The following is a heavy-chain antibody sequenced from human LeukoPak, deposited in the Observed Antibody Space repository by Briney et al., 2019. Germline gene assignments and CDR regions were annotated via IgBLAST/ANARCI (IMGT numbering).Heavy chain of an antibody. V-gene: IGHV4-30-2*01. D-gene: IGHD2-2*01. CDR3: ARVADPGDIVVIPATPQGTHYYYIDV. J-gene: IGHJ6*03. CDR2: IYHSGTT. CDR1: GGSISSNSYY. Sequence: PSETLSLTCSVSGGSISSNSYYWSWIRQPPGKGLEWIGHIYHSGTTYYNPSLESRVTILVDGSKNQFSLKLSSVTAADTAVYYCARVADPGDIVVIPATPQGTHYYYIDVWGKGTTVTVSS.